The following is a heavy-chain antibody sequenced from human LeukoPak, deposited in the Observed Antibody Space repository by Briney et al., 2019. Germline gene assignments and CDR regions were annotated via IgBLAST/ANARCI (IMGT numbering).Heavy chain of an antibody. CDR1: GDSVSSNSAA. V-gene: IGHV6-1*01. CDR3: AREWLNIVVVPAATPVNRLGEYYYMDV. D-gene: IGHD2-2*01. CDR2: TYYRSKWYN. Sequence: SQTLSLTCAISGDSVSSNSAAWNWIRQSPSRGLEWLGGTYYRSKWYNDYAVSVKSRITINPDTSKNQFSLQLNSVTPEDTAVYYCAREWLNIVVVPAATPVNRLGEYYYMDVWGKGTTVTVSS. J-gene: IGHJ6*03.